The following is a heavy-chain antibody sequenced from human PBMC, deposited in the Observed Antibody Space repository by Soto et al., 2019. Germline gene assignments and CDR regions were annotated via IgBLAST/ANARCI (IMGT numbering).Heavy chain of an antibody. V-gene: IGHV4-39*01. CDR1: GGSISSSSYY. D-gene: IGHD3-16*01. J-gene: IGHJ5*02. CDR3: ARHFPYAATTTPGWFDP. CDR2: IYYSGST. Sequence: QLQLQESGPGLVKPSETLSLTCTVSGGSISSSSYYWGWIRQPPGKGLEWIGSIYYSGSTYYNPSLKSRVTISVDTSKNPFSLKLSSVTAADTAVYYCARHFPYAATTTPGWFDPWGQGTLVTVSS.